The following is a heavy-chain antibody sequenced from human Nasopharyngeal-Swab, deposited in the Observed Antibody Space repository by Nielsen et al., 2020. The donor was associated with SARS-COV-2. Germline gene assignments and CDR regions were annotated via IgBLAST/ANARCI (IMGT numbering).Heavy chain of an antibody. CDR3: ARGYAFDI. CDR1: GGSISSYY. V-gene: IGHV4-59*01. CDR2: IYYSGST. Sequence: SETLSLTCTVSGGSISSYYWSWIRQPPGKGLEWIGYIYYSGSTNYNPSLKSRVTISVDTSKNQFSLKLSSVTTADTAVYYCARGYAFDIWGQGTMVTVSS. J-gene: IGHJ3*02.